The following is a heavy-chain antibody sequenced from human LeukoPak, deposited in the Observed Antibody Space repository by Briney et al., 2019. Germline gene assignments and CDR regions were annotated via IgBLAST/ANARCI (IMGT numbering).Heavy chain of an antibody. CDR1: GGSFSGYY. Sequence: SETLSLTCAVYGGSFSGYYWSWIRQPPGKGLEWIGEINHSGSTNYNPSLKSRVTISVDTSKNQFSLKLSSVTAADTAVYYCARARDGYLYITRFDYWGQGTLVTVSS. D-gene: IGHD5-24*01. CDR2: INHSGST. J-gene: IGHJ4*02. V-gene: IGHV4-34*01. CDR3: ARARDGYLYITRFDY.